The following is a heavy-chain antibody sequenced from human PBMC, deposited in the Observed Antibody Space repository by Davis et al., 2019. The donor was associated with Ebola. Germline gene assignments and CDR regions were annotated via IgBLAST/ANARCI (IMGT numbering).Heavy chain of an antibody. CDR1: GFTFSSYW. J-gene: IGHJ4*02. D-gene: IGHD6-19*01. Sequence: PGGSLRLSCAASGFTFSSYWMSWVRQAPGKGLEWVANIKQDGSEKYYVDSVKGRFTISRDNAKNSLYLQMNSLRAEDTALYYCAKDVGWLVGGELDYWGQGTLVTVSS. CDR3: AKDVGWLVGGELDY. V-gene: IGHV3-7*03. CDR2: IKQDGSEK.